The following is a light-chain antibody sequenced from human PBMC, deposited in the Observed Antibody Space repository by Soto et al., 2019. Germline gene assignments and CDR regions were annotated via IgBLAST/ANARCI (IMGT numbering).Light chain of an antibody. CDR2: DAS. CDR1: QTITNW. J-gene: IGKJ1*01. Sequence: DIQMTQSPSILSASVGDRVTITCRSSQTITNWLAWYQQKPGKAPKLLIYDASSLESGVPSRFSGSGSGTEFTLTISSLQPDDFATYYCQQYNSYSWTFGQGTKVDI. V-gene: IGKV1-5*01. CDR3: QQYNSYSWT.